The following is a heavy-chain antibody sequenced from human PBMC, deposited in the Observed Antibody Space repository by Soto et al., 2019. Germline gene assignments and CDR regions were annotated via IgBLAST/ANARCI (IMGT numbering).Heavy chain of an antibody. Sequence: ASVKVSCKASGYTFTSYYMHWVRQAPGQGLEWMGIINPSGGSTSYAQKFQGRVTISVDTSKNQFSLKLSSVTAADTAVYYCARGRRGSITIFGVNYYYYMDVWGKGTTVTVS. CDR3: ARGRRGSITIFGVNYYYYMDV. V-gene: IGHV1-46*01. CDR1: GYTFTSYY. CDR2: INPSGGST. D-gene: IGHD3-3*01. J-gene: IGHJ6*03.